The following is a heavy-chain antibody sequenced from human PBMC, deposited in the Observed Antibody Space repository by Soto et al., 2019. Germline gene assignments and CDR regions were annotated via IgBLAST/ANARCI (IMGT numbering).Heavy chain of an antibody. CDR3: ARDNDPALGSTHGITIFGVASPFDY. J-gene: IGHJ4*02. Sequence: QVQLVESGGGVVQPGRSLRLSCAASGFTFSSYGMHWVRQAPGKGLEWVAVIWYDGSNKYYADSVKGRFTISRDNSKNTLYLQMNSLRAEDTAVYYCARDNDPALGSTHGITIFGVASPFDYWGQGTLVTVSS. CDR2: IWYDGSNK. D-gene: IGHD3-3*01. V-gene: IGHV3-33*01. CDR1: GFTFSSYG.